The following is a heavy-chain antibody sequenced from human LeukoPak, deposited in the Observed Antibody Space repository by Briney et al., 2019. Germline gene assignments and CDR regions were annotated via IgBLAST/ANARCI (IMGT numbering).Heavy chain of an antibody. D-gene: IGHD6-13*01. V-gene: IGHV4-59*01. Sequence: SETLSLTCAVYGGSFSGYYWSWIRQPPGKGLEWIGYIYYSGSTNYNPSLKSRVTISVDTSKNQFSLKLSSVTAADTAVYYCASIAAAERSFDYWGQGTLVTVSS. CDR2: IYYSGST. CDR3: ASIAAAERSFDY. CDR1: GGSFSGYY. J-gene: IGHJ4*02.